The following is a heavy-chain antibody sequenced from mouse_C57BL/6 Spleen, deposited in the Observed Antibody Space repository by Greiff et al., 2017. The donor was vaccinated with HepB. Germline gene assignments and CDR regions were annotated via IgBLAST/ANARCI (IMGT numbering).Heavy chain of an antibody. CDR1: GYTFTDYY. D-gene: IGHD3-1*01. CDR2: INPNNGGT. V-gene: IGHV1-26*01. J-gene: IGHJ1*03. CDR3: ARSGWDVGYFDV. Sequence: EVQLQQSGPELVKPGASVKISCKASGYTFTDYYMNWVKQSHGKSLEWIGDINPNNGGTSYNQKFKGKATLTVDKSSSTAYMELRSLTSEDSAVYYCARSGWDVGYFDVWGTGTTVTVSS.